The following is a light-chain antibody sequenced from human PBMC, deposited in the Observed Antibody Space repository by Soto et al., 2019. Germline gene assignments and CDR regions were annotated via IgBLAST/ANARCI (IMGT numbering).Light chain of an antibody. CDR1: SSDIGTYDY. V-gene: IGLV2-14*01. CDR3: CAYTGTTSPWV. J-gene: IGLJ3*02. CDR2: DIN. Sequence: QSALTQPASLSGSPGESIIISCTGSSSDIGTYDYVSWYQHHPGRAPKVIIFDINDRASGVSHRFSGSKSGNTASLTISGLQAEDEADYYCCAYTGTTSPWVFGGGTKLTVL.